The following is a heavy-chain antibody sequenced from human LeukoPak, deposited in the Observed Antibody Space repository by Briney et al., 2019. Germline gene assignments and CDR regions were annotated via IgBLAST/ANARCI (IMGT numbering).Heavy chain of an antibody. D-gene: IGHD2-21*02. CDR2: IGGSGTST. V-gene: IGHV3-23*01. Sequence: PGGSLRLSCAVSGFTFSSYAMSRVRRAPGKGLEWVSGIGGSGTSTYYADSVKGRFTISRDNSKNTLYLQMNSLRADDTAVYYCARAADDYFFDYWGQGTLITVSS. CDR3: ARAADDYFFDY. CDR1: GFTFSSYA. J-gene: IGHJ4*02.